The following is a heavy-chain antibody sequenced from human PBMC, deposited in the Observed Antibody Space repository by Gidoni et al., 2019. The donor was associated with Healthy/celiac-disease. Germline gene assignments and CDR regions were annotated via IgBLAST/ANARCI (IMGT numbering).Heavy chain of an antibody. CDR2: ISSSSSYI. CDR1: GFTFSSYS. V-gene: IGHV3-21*01. CDR3: ARDAADTAMVKY. D-gene: IGHD5-18*01. J-gene: IGHJ4*02. Sequence: EVQLVESGGGLVKPGGSLRLSCAASGFTFSSYSMNWVRQAPGKGLECVSSISSSSSYIYYADSLKGRFTISRDNAKNSLYLQMNSLRAEDTAVYYCARDAADTAMVKYWGQGTLVTVSS.